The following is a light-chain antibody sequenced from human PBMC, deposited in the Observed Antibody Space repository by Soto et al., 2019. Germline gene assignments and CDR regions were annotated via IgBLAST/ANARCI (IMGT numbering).Light chain of an antibody. J-gene: IGKJ2*01. CDR1: QSIFYSSNNKNF. V-gene: IGKV4-1*01. CDR3: QQYFSVPYT. CDR2: WAS. Sequence: EIVMTQSPDSLAVSLGERATINCKSSQSIFYSSNNKNFLAWYQQKPGHPPKLLIYWASSREPGVPDRISGSGSGTDFPLTISSLQAEDVAVYFCQQYFSVPYTFGQGTRLEIK.